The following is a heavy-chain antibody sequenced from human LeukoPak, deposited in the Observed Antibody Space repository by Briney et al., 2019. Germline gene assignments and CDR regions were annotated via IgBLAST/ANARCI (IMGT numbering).Heavy chain of an antibody. J-gene: IGHJ2*01. CDR2: TYYSGST. CDR1: GGSISSSSYY. V-gene: IGHV4-39*07. Sequence: PSETLSLTCTVSGGSISSSSYYWGWIRQPPGKGLEWIGSTYYSGSTYYNPSLKSRVTISVDTSKNQFSLKLSSVTAADTAAYYCARDGVVVIGGNWYFDLWGRGTLVTVSS. D-gene: IGHD3-22*01. CDR3: ARDGVVVIGGNWYFDL.